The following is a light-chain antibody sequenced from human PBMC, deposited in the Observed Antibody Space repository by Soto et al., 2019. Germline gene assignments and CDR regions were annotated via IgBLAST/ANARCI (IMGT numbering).Light chain of an antibody. CDR2: AAS. J-gene: IGKJ2*01. CDR3: QQSYSTRRT. V-gene: IGKV1-39*01. CDR1: QSISSY. Sequence: DIQMTQSPSSLSASVVDRVTITCRARQSISSYLNWYQQKPGQAPKLLIYAASSLQSGVTSRFSVSRSLTDSTLTISSLQPEDFATSDCQQSYSTRRTIGQGTKLEI.